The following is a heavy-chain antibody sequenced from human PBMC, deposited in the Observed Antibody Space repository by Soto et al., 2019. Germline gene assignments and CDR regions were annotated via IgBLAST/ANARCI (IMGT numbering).Heavy chain of an antibody. J-gene: IGHJ4*02. V-gene: IGHV3-7*04. CDR2: IRQDGSEK. D-gene: IGHD2-2*01. Sequence: GGSLRLSCVGSGFTFSSNWMTWVRQAPGKGLEWVGNIRQDGSEKNYVDSVKGRFTISRDNAKNSLYLQMNSLRAEDTAVYYCAREIVVARGASYFDYWGPGTLVTSPQ. CDR1: GFTFSSNW. CDR3: AREIVVARGASYFDY.